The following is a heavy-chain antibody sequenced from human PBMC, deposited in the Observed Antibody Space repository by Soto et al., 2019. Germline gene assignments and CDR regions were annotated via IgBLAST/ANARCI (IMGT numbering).Heavy chain of an antibody. CDR2: IIPIFGTA. Sequence: QVQLVQSGPAVRQPGSSVRVSCKSSGGTFSSSAISWVRQAPGQGLEWMGGIIPIFGTADNAQKFQGRVTITADESTTTAYMELSRLTSEDTAVYVCARDKDRVQLGGNYYYVMDVWGQGTTGTVSS. J-gene: IGHJ6*02. CDR1: GGTFSSSA. D-gene: IGHD1-1*01. V-gene: IGHV1-69*12. CDR3: ARDKDRVQLGGNYYYVMDV.